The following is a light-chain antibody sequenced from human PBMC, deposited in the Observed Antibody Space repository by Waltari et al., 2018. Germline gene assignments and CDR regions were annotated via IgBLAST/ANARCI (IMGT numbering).Light chain of an antibody. J-gene: IGLJ2*01. CDR1: SRDVGAYNS. CDR3: SSYRSDNTLI. V-gene: IGLV2-14*03. Sequence: QSALTQPASVSGSPGQSLTISCTGTSRDVGAYNSVSWYQHHPGKVPTLMIYDVSQRPSGISSRFSASKSGNAASLTISGLQFEDEADYYCSSYRSDNTLIFGGGTKLTVL. CDR2: DVS.